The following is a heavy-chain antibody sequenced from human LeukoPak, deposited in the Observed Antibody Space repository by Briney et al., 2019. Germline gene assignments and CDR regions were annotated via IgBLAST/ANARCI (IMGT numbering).Heavy chain of an antibody. J-gene: IGHJ5*02. Sequence: PSETLSLTCAVYGGSFSGYYWSWIRQPPGKGLEWIGEINHSGSTNYNPSLKSRVTISVDTSKNQFSLKLSSATAADTAVYYCARGHVVVVPAAIPGSGGRWFDPWGQGTLVTVSS. CDR2: INHSGST. CDR3: ARGHVVVVPAAIPGSGGRWFDP. CDR1: GGSFSGYY. D-gene: IGHD2-2*02. V-gene: IGHV4-34*01.